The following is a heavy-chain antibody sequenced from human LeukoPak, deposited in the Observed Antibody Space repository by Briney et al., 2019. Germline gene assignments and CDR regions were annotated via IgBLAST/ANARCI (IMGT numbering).Heavy chain of an antibody. CDR1: GYTFTSYD. CDR3: AREDSSGYYYQSYNWFDP. CDR2: MNPNSGNT. J-gene: IGHJ5*02. Sequence: ASVKVSCKASGYTFTSYDINWVQQATGQGLEWMGWMNPNSGNTGYAQKFQGRVTMTRNTSISTAYMELSSLRSEDTAVYYCAREDSSGYYYQSYNWFDPWGQGTLVTVSS. D-gene: IGHD3-22*01. V-gene: IGHV1-8*01.